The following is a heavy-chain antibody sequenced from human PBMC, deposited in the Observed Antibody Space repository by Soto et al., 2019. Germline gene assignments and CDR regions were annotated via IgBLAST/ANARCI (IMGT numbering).Heavy chain of an antibody. D-gene: IGHD2-21*02. CDR1: GGIFSSNP. Sequence: QVYLVQSGAEVKKPGSSVKISCKASGGIFSSNPINWVRQAAGQGLEWMGGSIPLFGTANYAEKFQGRVTITADKSTKTESMEWTSMRSEDTAVYYCASTAACGGDCYAFDSWGQGTLVTVSS. CDR2: SIPLFGTA. CDR3: ASTAACGGDCYAFDS. V-gene: IGHV1-69*06. J-gene: IGHJ4*02.